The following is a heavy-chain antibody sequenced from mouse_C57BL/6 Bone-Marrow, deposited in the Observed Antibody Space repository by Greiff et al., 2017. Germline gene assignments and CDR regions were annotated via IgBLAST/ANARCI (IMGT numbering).Heavy chain of an antibody. CDR1: GFSLTSYG. CDR3: ARNGNYDNYFDY. J-gene: IGHJ2*01. V-gene: IGHV2-2*01. D-gene: IGHD2-1*01. CDR2: IWSGGST. Sequence: QVQLQQSGPGLVQPSQSLSITCTVSGFSLTSYGVHWVRQSPGKGLEWLGVIWSGGSTDYNAAFISRLSISKDNSKSQVFFKMNSLQADDTAIYYCARNGNYDNYFDYWGQGTTRTVSS.